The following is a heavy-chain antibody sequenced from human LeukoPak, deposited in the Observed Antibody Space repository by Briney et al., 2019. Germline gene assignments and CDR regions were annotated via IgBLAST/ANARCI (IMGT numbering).Heavy chain of an antibody. J-gene: IGHJ4*02. CDR2: ISHSSSTI. Sequence: GGSLRLSCAASGFIFRDYYRSWIRQAPGKGLEWVSYISHSSSTIHYADSVRGRFTISRDNAKSSLYLQMNSLRVEDTAVYFCARDYVWGSSSDYWGQGTLVTVSS. D-gene: IGHD3-16*01. CDR1: GFIFRDYY. V-gene: IGHV3-11*04. CDR3: ARDYVWGSSSDY.